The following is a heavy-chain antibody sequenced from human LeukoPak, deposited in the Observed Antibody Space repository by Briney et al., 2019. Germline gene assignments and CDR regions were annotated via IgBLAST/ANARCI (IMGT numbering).Heavy chain of an antibody. CDR3: ALWFGESSYWFDP. CDR2: INPNSGGT. V-gene: IGHV1-2*02. J-gene: IGHJ5*02. D-gene: IGHD3-10*01. Sequence: ASVKVSCKASGYTFTGYYMHWVRQAAGQGLECMGWINPNSGGTNYAQKFQGRVTMTRDTSISTAYMELSRLRSDDTAVYYCALWFGESSYWFDPWGQGTLVTVSS. CDR1: GYTFTGYY.